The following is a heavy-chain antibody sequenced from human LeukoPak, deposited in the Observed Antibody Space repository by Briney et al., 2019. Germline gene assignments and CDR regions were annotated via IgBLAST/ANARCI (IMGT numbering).Heavy chain of an antibody. CDR2: INHSGST. V-gene: IGHV4-34*01. Sequence: DPSETLSLTCAVYGGSFSGYYWSWIRQPPGKGLEWIGEINHSGSTNYNPSLKSRVTISVDTSKNQFSLKLSSVTAADTAVYYCAGRERITIFGVVTEDYWGQGTLVTVSS. J-gene: IGHJ4*02. D-gene: IGHD3-3*01. CDR1: GGSFSGYY. CDR3: AGRERITIFGVVTEDY.